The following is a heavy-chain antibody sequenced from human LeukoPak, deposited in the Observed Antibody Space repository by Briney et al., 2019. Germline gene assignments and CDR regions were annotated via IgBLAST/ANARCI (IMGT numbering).Heavy chain of an antibody. CDR2: MNPISGNT. Sequence: ASVKVSCKASGYSFTSYDINWVRQATGQGLEWMGWMNPISGNTVYAQKFQGGVTMTRNTSIRTAYMELSSLRSEDTAVYYCARFSWTPSYYYYYYMDVWGKGTTVTIPS. CDR3: ARFSWTPSYYYYYYMDV. J-gene: IGHJ6*03. CDR1: GYSFTSYD. V-gene: IGHV1-8*01. D-gene: IGHD3/OR15-3a*01.